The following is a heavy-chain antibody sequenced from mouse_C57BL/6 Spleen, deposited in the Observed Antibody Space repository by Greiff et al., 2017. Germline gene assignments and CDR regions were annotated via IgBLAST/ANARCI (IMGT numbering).Heavy chain of an antibody. CDR1: GYSFTGYY. CDR3: ARDSNYLGLAY. CDR2: INPSTGDT. J-gene: IGHJ3*01. V-gene: IGHV1-42*01. Sequence: VQLQQSGPELVKPGASVKISCKASGYSFTGYYMNWVKQSPEKSLEWIGEINPSTGDTTYNQKFKAKATLTVDKSSSTAYMQLKSLTSEDAAVYYCARDSNYLGLAYWGQGTLVTVSA. D-gene: IGHD2-5*01.